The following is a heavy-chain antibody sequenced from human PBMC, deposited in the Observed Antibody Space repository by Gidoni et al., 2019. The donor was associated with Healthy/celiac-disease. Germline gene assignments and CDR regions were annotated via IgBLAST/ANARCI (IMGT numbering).Heavy chain of an antibody. Sequence: QVTLRESGPALVKPTQPLKPTCPFSGFSLSTSGMCVSWIRQPPGKALEWLALIDWDYDKYYSTYLKTRLTISKDTSKDQVVLTMSNMDPVDTATYYGARGGLWGVDYWGQGTLVTVSS. V-gene: IGHV2-70*01. D-gene: IGHD3-16*01. CDR3: ARGGLWGVDY. CDR1: GFSLSTSGMC. J-gene: IGHJ4*02. CDR2: IDWDYDK.